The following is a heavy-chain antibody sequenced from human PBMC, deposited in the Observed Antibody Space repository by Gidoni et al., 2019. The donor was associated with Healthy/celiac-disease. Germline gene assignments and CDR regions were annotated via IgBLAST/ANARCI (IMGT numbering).Heavy chain of an antibody. CDR1: GGSFSAYY. CDR2: INHSGST. V-gene: IGHV4-34*01. J-gene: IGHJ4*02. CDR3: ARTIYDFWSGYLYYFDY. Sequence: QVQLQQWGAGLLKPSETLSLTCAVYGGSFSAYYWSWIRQPPGKGLEWIGDINHSGSTNYTPSLKSRVTISVDTSKNQFSLKLSSVTAADTAVYYCARTIYDFWSGYLYYFDYWGQGTLVTVSS. D-gene: IGHD3-3*01.